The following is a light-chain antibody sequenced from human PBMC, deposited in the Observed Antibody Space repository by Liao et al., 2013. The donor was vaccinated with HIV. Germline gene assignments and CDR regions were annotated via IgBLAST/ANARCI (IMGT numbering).Light chain of an antibody. CDR2: YDN. CDR1: KLGDKY. CDR3: QAWDSSAEVV. V-gene: IGLV3-1*01. Sequence: SYELTQAPSVSVSPGQTASITCSGDKLGDKYACWYQQKPGQAPVLVIHYDNGRPSGIPERFSGSNSGNTATLTISGTQPVDEAEYFCQAWDSSAEVVFGGGTKLTVL. J-gene: IGLJ2*01.